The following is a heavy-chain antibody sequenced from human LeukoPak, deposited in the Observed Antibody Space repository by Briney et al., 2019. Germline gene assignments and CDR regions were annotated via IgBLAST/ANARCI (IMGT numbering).Heavy chain of an antibody. D-gene: IGHD6-19*01. V-gene: IGHV1-18*01. CDR1: GYTFTSYG. J-gene: IGHJ6*02. CDR2: ISAYNGNT. CDR3: ARDRGLAVYGMHV. Sequence: GASVKVSCKASGYTFTSYGISWVRQAPGQGLEWMGWISAYNGNTNYAQNLQGSVTMTTDTSTSTAYIELRSLRSDDTAVYYCARDRGLAVYGMHVWGQGTTVTVSS.